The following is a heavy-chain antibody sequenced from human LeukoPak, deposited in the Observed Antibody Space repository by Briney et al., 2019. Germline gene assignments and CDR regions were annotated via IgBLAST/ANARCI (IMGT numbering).Heavy chain of an antibody. CDR2: ISSSGSTI. CDR1: GFTFSDYY. D-gene: IGHD3-22*01. V-gene: IGHV3-11*04. CDR3: ASGARYYDSSGYYDRAIDY. J-gene: IGHJ4*02. Sequence: GGSLRLSCAASGFTFSDYYMSWIRQAPGQGRVWLSYISSSGSTIYYADSVKGRFTISRDNAKNSLYLQMNSLRAEDTAVYYCASGARYYDSSGYYDRAIDYWGQGTLVTVSS.